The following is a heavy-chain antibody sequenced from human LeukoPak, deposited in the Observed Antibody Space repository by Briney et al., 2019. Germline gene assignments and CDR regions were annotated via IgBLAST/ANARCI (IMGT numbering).Heavy chain of an antibody. CDR1: GNYW. V-gene: IGHV3-74*01. Sequence: PGGSLRLSCAASGNYWMHWVRQAPGKGLVWVARINSDGSGTTYADSVKGRFTISRDNAKNTLYLQMNSLRDEDTAVYYCAKGGTTVVDYWGQGTLVTVSS. CDR3: AKGGTTVVDY. J-gene: IGHJ4*02. D-gene: IGHD4-23*01. CDR2: INSDGSGT.